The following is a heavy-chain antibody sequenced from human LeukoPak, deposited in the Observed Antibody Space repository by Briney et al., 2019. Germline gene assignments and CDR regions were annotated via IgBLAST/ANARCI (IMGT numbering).Heavy chain of an antibody. CDR1: GGTFSSYA. V-gene: IGHV1-69*05. J-gene: IGHJ4*02. Sequence: SVKVSCKXSGGTFSSYAISWVQQAPGQGLEWMGRIIPIFGTANYAQKFQGRVTITTDESTSTAYMELSSLRSEDTAVYYCARSHYGDYTPFDYWGQGTLVTVSS. D-gene: IGHD4-17*01. CDR2: IIPIFGTA. CDR3: ARSHYGDYTPFDY.